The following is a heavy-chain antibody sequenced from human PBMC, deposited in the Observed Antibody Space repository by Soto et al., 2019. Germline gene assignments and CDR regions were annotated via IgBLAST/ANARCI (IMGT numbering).Heavy chain of an antibody. CDR1: GFTFSSYA. D-gene: IGHD3-3*01. CDR3: AKDQGYVLRFLEWPGNAFDI. CDR2: ISGSGGST. Sequence: GGSLRLSCAASGFTFSSYAMSWVRQAPGKGLEWVSAISGSGGSTYYADSVKGRFTISRDNSKNTLYLQMNSLRAEDTAVYYCAKDQGYVLRFLEWPGNAFDIWGQGTMVTVSS. V-gene: IGHV3-23*01. J-gene: IGHJ3*02.